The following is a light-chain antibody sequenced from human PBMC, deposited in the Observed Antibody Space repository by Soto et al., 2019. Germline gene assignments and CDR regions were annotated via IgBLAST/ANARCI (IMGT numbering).Light chain of an antibody. CDR2: ATS. CDR3: QQYGGSPMYT. Sequence: EIVLTQSPGTLSMSPGERATLSCRASQSISISYLAWYQQKPGQAPRLLIYATSSRATGIPDRFSGSGSGTDFTLTITRLEPEDFAVYYCQQYGGSPMYTFGQVTKLEIK. CDR1: QSISISY. J-gene: IGKJ2*01. V-gene: IGKV3-20*01.